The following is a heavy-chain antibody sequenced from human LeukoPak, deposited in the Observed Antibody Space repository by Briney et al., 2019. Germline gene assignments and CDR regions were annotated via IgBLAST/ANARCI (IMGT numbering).Heavy chain of an antibody. CDR2: IYHSGST. Sequence: TSETLSLTCTVSGYSISSGYYWGWIRQPPGKGLEWIGSIYHSGSTYYNPSLKSRVTISVDTSKNQFSLKLSSVTAADTAVYYCARVYQGDYPELKDYWGQGTLVTVSS. J-gene: IGHJ4*02. D-gene: IGHD4-17*01. V-gene: IGHV4-38-2*02. CDR3: ARVYQGDYPELKDY. CDR1: GYSISSGYY.